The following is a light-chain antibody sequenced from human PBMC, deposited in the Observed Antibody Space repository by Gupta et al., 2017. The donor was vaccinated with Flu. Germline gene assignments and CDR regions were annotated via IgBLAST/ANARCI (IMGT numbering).Light chain of an antibody. J-gene: IGLJ2*01. Sequence: SALTQPASVSGSPGQSITISCTGTSSDVGSYNLVSWYQQHPGKAPKLMIYEGSKRPSGVSNRFSGSKSGNTASLTXSXLQAEDXADYYCCSYAGSSTLVFGGGTKLTVL. V-gene: IGLV2-23*01. CDR2: EGS. CDR3: CSYAGSSTLV. CDR1: SSDVGSYNL.